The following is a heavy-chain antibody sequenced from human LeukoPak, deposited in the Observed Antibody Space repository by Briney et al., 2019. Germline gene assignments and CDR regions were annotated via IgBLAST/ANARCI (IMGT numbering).Heavy chain of an antibody. D-gene: IGHD3-9*01. J-gene: IGHJ4*02. CDR2: ISSSGSTI. Sequence: GGSLRLSCAASGFTFSSYEMNWVRQAPGKGLEWVSYISSSGSTIYYVDSVKGRFTISRDNSKNTLYLQMNSLRVEGTAVYYCALGLVTDYWGQGTLVTVSS. CDR1: GFTFSSYE. CDR3: ALGLVTDY. V-gene: IGHV3-48*03.